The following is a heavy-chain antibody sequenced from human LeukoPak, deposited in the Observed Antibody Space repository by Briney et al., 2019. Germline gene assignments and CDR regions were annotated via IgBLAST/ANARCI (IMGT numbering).Heavy chain of an antibody. CDR3: ARGLGYYGSGSDY. J-gene: IGHJ4*02. CDR1: GFPFSSCA. Sequence: KAGGTLRISCAASGFPFSSCAMSWVRQAPGKGLEWIGEINHSGSTNYNPSLKSRVTISVDTSKSQFSLKLSSVTAADTAVYYCARGLGYYGSGSDYWGQGTLVTVSS. CDR2: INHSGST. V-gene: IGHV4-34*01. D-gene: IGHD3-10*01.